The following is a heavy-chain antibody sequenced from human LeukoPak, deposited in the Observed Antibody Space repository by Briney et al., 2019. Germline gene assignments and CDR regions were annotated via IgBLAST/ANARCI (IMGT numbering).Heavy chain of an antibody. CDR3: ARGTEEIVVVMGFEY. CDR1: GYTFTSYG. CDR2: INPNSGGT. Sequence: ASVKVSCKASGYTFTSYGISWVRQAPGQGLEWMGWINPNSGGTNYAQKFQGRVTMTRDTSISTAYMELGRLRSDDTAVYYCARGTEEIVVVMGFEYWGQGTLVTVSS. J-gene: IGHJ4*02. D-gene: IGHD3-22*01. V-gene: IGHV1-2*02.